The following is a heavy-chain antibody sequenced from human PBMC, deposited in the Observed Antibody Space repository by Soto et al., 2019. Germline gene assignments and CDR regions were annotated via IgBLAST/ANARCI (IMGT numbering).Heavy chain of an antibody. CDR2: ISANSCDT. J-gene: IGHJ4*02. CDR1: GYTFSSYG. D-gene: IGHD2-21*01. CDR3: AREFRDSCGGPSCIDFDL. Sequence: QVQLVQSGAAVKEPGASVRVSCKASGYTFSSYGFIWLRQAPGQGFEWVAWISANSCDTNSAQTFQGRVTLTTDTSPSTAYMDLRILTSADTAIFYCAREFRDSCGGPSCIDFDLWGQGTLVTVSS. V-gene: IGHV1-18*01.